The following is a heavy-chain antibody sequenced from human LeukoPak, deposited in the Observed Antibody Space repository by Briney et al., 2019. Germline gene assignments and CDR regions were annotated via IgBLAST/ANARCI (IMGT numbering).Heavy chain of an antibody. V-gene: IGHV3-64*01. CDR2: TSSDGDVI. Sequence: GGSLRLSCAASGFTFSRYAMHWVRQAPGKGLEYLSVTSSDGDVILYANSVKGRFTISRDNSKNTLYLQMGNLRAADTAVYFCARDAYYDSRGYDYWGQGTLVTVSS. J-gene: IGHJ4*02. CDR1: GFTFSRYA. CDR3: ARDAYYDSRGYDY. D-gene: IGHD3-22*01.